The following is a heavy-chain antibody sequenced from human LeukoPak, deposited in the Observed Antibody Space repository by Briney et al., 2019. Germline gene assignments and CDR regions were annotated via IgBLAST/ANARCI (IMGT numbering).Heavy chain of an antibody. D-gene: IGHD6-19*01. CDR2: IDHSGST. CDR1: GYSISSGYY. J-gene: IGHJ4*02. V-gene: IGHV4-38-2*02. CDR3: ARDSALAQAVMFDY. Sequence: SETPSFTCTVSGYSISSGYYWGWIRQPPGKGLEWTGSIDHSGSTYYNPSLKSRITISVDTSKNQFSLKLSSVTAADTAAYYCARDSALAQAVMFDYWGQGTLVTVSS.